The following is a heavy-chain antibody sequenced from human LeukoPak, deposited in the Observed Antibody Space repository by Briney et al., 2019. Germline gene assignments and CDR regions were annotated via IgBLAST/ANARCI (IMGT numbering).Heavy chain of an antibody. CDR1: GFTFSSYG. V-gene: IGHV3-30*18. Sequence: GGSLRLSCAASGFTFSSYGMQWVRQAPGKGLEWVAVISYDGSNKYYADSVKGRFTISRDNSKNTLYLQMNSLRAEDTAVYYCAKGGHYYDRSGGLGYWGQGTLVTVSS. CDR3: AKGGHYYDRSGGLGY. J-gene: IGHJ4*02. CDR2: ISYDGSNK. D-gene: IGHD3-22*01.